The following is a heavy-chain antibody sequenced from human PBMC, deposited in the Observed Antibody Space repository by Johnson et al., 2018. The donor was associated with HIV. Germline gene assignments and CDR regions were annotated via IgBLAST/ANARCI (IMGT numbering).Heavy chain of an antibody. CDR3: AREATVVMLGYAFDI. J-gene: IGHJ3*02. CDR2: IYSGGST. CDR1: GFTVSSNY. V-gene: IGHV3-53*01. D-gene: IGHD4-23*01. Sequence: VLLVESGGGLIQPGGSLRPSGAPSGFTVSSNYMRWVRQAPGKGLEWVPVIYSGGSTYYADSVKGRFTISRDNSKNSLYLQMNSLRAEDTAVYYCAREATVVMLGYAFDIWGQGTMVTVSS.